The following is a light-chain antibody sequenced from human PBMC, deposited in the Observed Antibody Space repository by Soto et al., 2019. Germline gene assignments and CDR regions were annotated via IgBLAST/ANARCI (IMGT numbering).Light chain of an antibody. J-gene: IGKJ2*01. Sequence: EIVMTQSPATLSVSPGEGATLSCRASQSVSSKLAWFQQKPGQAPSLLIYGLSTRAIGVPVRFSGSGSGTEFTLTINSLQSEDFAVYYCQQYNNWPHTFGQGTKVDIK. CDR3: QQYNNWPHT. V-gene: IGKV3-15*01. CDR1: QSVSSK. CDR2: GLS.